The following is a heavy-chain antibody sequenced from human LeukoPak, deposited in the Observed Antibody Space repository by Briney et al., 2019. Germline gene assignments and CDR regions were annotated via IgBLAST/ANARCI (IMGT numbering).Heavy chain of an antibody. CDR3: ARGTTVTTAVLVPNDAFDI. D-gene: IGHD4-17*01. J-gene: IGHJ3*02. CDR2: SIPMFGTT. CDR1: GGTFNSYD. V-gene: IGHV1-69*13. Sequence: SVKVSCKASGGTFNSYDINWVRQAPGQGLEWMGGSIPMFGTTNFAPEFQGRVTITADEFTGTAYMELTSLKSEDTAVYYCARGTTVTTAVLVPNDAFDIWGQGTMVTVSS.